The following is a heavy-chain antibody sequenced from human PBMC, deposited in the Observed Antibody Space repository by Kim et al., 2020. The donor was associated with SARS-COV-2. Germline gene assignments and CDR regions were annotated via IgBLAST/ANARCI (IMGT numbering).Heavy chain of an antibody. V-gene: IGHV1-3*01. CDR3: ARDRDSGSYGFDY. J-gene: IGHJ4*02. D-gene: IGHD1-26*01. Sequence: SQKFQGRVTITRDTPASTAYMELSSLRSEDTAVYYCARDRDSGSYGFDYWGQGTLVTVSS.